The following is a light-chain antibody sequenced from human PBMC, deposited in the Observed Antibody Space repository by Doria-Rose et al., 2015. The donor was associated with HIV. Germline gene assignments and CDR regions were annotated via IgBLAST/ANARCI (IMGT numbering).Light chain of an antibody. CDR2: DGP. V-gene: IGKV3-20*01. J-gene: IGKJ1*01. CDR1: QSFSSTY. CDR3: HQYGTSWT. Sequence: TQSPGTLSLSPGERATLSCRASQSFSSTYLAWYQQKPGQVPSLLIYDGPTRVTGIPDRFSASGSGTDFTLTINRLEPEDFALYYCHQYGTSWTFGQGTKVEI.